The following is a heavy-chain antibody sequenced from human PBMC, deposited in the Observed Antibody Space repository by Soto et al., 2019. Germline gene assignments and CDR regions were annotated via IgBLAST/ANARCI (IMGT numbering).Heavy chain of an antibody. CDR1: GGSFSGYY. J-gene: IGHJ6*03. Sequence: SATLSLTCAVYGGSFSGYYWSWIRQPPGKGLEWIGEINHSGTTNYNPSLKSRVTLSVDTSKNQFSLKLSSVTAADTVVFYCARVKGFYFFWSGPRPGRSYYYYYYMDVWGKGTTVTVSS. CDR2: INHSGTT. V-gene: IGHV4-34*01. CDR3: ARVKGFYFFWSGPRPGRSYYYYYYMDV. D-gene: IGHD3-3*01.